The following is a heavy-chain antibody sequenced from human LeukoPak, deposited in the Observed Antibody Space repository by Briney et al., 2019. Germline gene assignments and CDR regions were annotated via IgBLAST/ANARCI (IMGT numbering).Heavy chain of an antibody. CDR3: ARVSLYYYDSSGYKMPLNHYYYYMDV. Sequence: ASVKVSCKASGYTFTGYYMHWVRQAPGQGLEWMGWINPNSGGTNYAQKFQGRVTMTRDTSISTAYMELSRLRSDDTAVYYCARVSLYYYDSSGYKMPLNHYYYYMDVWGKGTTVTVSS. D-gene: IGHD3-22*01. CDR2: INPNSGGT. CDR1: GYTFTGYY. J-gene: IGHJ6*03. V-gene: IGHV1-2*02.